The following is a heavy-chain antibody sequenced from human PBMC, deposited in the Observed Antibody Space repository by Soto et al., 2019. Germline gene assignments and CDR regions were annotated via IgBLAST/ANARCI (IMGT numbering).Heavy chain of an antibody. D-gene: IGHD3-10*01. V-gene: IGHV1-18*01. CDR2: ISAYNGNT. CDR1: GYTFTSYG. CDR3: ARDLAGYYYGSGSYYKVLLFDY. J-gene: IGHJ4*02. Sequence: ASVKVSCKASGYTFTSYGISWVRQAPGQGLEWMGWISAYNGNTNYAQKLQGRVTMTTDTSTSTAYMELRSLRSDDTAVYYCARDLAGYYYGSGSYYKVLLFDYWGQGILVTVSS.